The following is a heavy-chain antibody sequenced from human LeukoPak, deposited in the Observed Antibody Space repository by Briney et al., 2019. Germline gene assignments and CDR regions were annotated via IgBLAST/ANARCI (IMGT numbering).Heavy chain of an antibody. V-gene: IGHV3-21*06. CDR1: GFTLSSYS. D-gene: IGHD7-27*01. CDR3: VREEGGKLGIDYYFDY. Sequence: RPGGSLRLSCAASGFTLSSYSMNWVRQAPGKGLEWVSSISSSSIYIYYTDSVKGRFTISRDNAKNSLYLQMNSLRAEDTAMYYCVREEGGKLGIDYYFDYWGQGTLVTVSS. J-gene: IGHJ4*02. CDR2: ISSSSIYI.